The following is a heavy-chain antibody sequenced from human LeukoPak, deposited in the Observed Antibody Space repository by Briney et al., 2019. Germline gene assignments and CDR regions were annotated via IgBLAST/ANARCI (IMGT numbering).Heavy chain of an antibody. CDR3: AKTTTGYSSGRYPGWPVDY. J-gene: IGHJ4*02. Sequence: GGSLRLSCAASGFTFSSYTVSWVRQAPGKGLEWVSAISGSGGGTYYADSVKGRFTISRDNSKNTLYLQMNSLSTEDTAVYYCAKTTTGYSSGRYPGWPVDYWGQGTLVTVSS. V-gene: IGHV3-23*01. CDR2: ISGSGGGT. D-gene: IGHD6-19*01. CDR1: GFTFSSYT.